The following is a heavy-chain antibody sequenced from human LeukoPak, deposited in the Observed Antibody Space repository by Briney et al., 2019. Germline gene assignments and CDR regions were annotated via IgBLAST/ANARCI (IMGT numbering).Heavy chain of an antibody. V-gene: IGHV3-30*18. D-gene: IGHD3-16*02. CDR1: GFTFSSYG. CDR3: AKDDGEITFGGVITLPDY. Sequence: GGSLRLSCAASGFTFSSYGMHWVRQAPGKGLEWVAVISYDGSNKYYADSVKGRFTISRDNSKNTLYLQMNSLRAEDTAVYYCAKDDGEITFGGVITLPDYWGQGTLVTVIS. J-gene: IGHJ4*02. CDR2: ISYDGSNK.